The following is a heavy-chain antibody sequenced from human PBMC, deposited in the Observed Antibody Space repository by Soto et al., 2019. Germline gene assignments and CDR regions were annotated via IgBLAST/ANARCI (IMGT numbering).Heavy chain of an antibody. CDR2: TYYRSKWYN. CDR3: AREDYSSGWYFNILDY. J-gene: IGHJ4*02. CDR1: GDSVSSNSAA. D-gene: IGHD6-19*01. V-gene: IGHV6-1*01. Sequence: PSQTLSLTCAISGDSVSSNSAAWNWIRQSPSRGLEWPGRTYYRSKWYNDYAVSVKSRITINPDTSKNQFSLQLNSVTPEDTAVYYCAREDYSSGWYFNILDYWGQGTLVTVSS.